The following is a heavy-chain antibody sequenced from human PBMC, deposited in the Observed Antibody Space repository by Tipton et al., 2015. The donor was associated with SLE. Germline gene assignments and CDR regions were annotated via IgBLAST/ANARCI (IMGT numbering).Heavy chain of an antibody. CDR1: GGSFSGYY. CDR2: INHSGST. D-gene: IGHD6-6*01. CDR3: ASERYSSSSGFDY. Sequence: LRLSCAVYGGSFSGYYWSWIRQPPGKGLEWIGEINHSGSTNYNPSLKSRVTISVDTSKNQFSLKLSSVTAADTAVYYCASERYSSSSGFDYWGQGTLVTVSS. J-gene: IGHJ4*02. V-gene: IGHV4-34*01.